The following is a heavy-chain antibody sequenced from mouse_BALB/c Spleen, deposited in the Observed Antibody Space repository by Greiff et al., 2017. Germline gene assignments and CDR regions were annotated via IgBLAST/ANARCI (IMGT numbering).Heavy chain of an antibody. V-gene: IGHV1-7*01. CDR2: INPSTGYT. CDR1: GYTFTSYW. J-gene: IGHJ2*01. Sequence: QVQLQQSGAELAKPGASVKMSCKASGYTFTSYWMHWVKQRPGQGLEWIGYINPSTGYTEYNQKFKNKATLTADKSSSTAYMQLSSLTSEDSAVYYCARDGNCRYFDYWGQGTTLTVSS. CDR3: ARDGNCRYFDY. D-gene: IGHD2-1*01.